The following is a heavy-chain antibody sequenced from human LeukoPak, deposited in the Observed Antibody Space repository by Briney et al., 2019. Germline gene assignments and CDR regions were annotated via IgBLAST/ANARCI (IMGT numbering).Heavy chain of an antibody. J-gene: IGHJ5*02. Sequence: PGGSLRLSCAASGFTFSSYGMSWVRQAPGKGLEWVSAISGSGGSTYYADSVKGRFTISRDNSKNTLYLQMNSLRAEDTAVYYCAKPPRITMVRGYSNWFDPWGQGTLVTVSS. CDR3: AKPPRITMVRGYSNWFDP. V-gene: IGHV3-23*01. CDR1: GFTFSSYG. CDR2: ISGSGGST. D-gene: IGHD3-10*01.